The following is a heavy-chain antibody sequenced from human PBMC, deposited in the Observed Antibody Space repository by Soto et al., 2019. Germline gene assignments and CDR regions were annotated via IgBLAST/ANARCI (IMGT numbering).Heavy chain of an antibody. CDR1: GFTFSSYS. CDR3: AKDGYSSGPDSFDP. Sequence: PGGSLRLSCAASGFTFSSYSMNWVRQAPGKGLEWVSAISGSGGSTYYADSVKGXXTIYRDNSKNTLYLQMNSLRAEDTAVYYCAKDGYSSGPDSFDPWGEGTLVTVSS. D-gene: IGHD6-19*01. V-gene: IGHV3-23*01. J-gene: IGHJ5*01. CDR2: ISGSGGST.